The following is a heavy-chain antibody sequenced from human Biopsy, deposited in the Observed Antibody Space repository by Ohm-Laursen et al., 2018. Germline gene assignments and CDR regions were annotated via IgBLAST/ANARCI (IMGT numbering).Heavy chain of an antibody. J-gene: IGHJ4*02. CDR2: IYHSGST. Sequence: GTLSLTCAVSGYSIKSGYYWGWIRQPPGKGLEWIGNIYHSGSTYYNPSLKSRVTISVEKSKNQFSLKLSSVTAADTAVYFCARLEWRDTFFDFWGQGRLVTVSS. V-gene: IGHV4-38-2*01. D-gene: IGHD3-3*01. CDR1: GYSIKSGYY. CDR3: ARLEWRDTFFDF.